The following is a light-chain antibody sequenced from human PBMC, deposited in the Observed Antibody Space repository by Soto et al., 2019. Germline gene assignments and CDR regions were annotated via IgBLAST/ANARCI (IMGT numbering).Light chain of an antibody. CDR1: QSISRS. J-gene: IGKJ1*01. V-gene: IGKV1-39*01. Sequence: DIQMTQSPPSLSASVGDSVTIACRASQSISRSLHWYQQKPGKAPKLLIYAATSLQSGVPSRFSGSGSGTEFTLTINNLQPEDFATYYCQQSYSALWTFGQGTKVEIK. CDR3: QQSYSALWT. CDR2: AAT.